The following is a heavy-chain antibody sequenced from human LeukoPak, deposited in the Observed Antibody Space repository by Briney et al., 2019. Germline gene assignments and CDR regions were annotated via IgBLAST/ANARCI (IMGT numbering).Heavy chain of an antibody. CDR1: GFAFSSYA. D-gene: IGHD2-15*01. Sequence: GGSLRLSCAASGFAFSSYAMSWVRQAPGKGLEWVSAISGSGGSTYYADSVKGRFTISRDNSKNTLYLQMNSLRAEDTAVYYCAKASPSYCSGGSCYPRRAFDIWGQGTMVTVSS. V-gene: IGHV3-23*01. CDR3: AKASPSYCSGGSCYPRRAFDI. J-gene: IGHJ3*02. CDR2: ISGSGGST.